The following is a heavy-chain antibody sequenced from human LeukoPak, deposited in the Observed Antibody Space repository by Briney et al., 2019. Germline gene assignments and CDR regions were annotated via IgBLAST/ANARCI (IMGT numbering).Heavy chain of an antibody. CDR3: ASNYYDSSGYYINGY. CDR1: GGSFSGYY. CDR2: INHSGST. Sequence: SETLSLTCAVYGGSFSGYYWSWIRQPPGKGLEWIGEINHSGSTNYNPSLKSRVTISVDTSKNQFSPKLSSVTAADTAVYYCASNYYDSSGYYINGYWGQGTLVTVSS. D-gene: IGHD3-22*01. J-gene: IGHJ4*02. V-gene: IGHV4-34*01.